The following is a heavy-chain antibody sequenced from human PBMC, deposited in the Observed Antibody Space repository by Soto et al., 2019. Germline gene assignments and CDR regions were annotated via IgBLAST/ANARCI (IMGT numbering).Heavy chain of an antibody. Sequence: QVQLVQSGAEVKKPGSSVKVSCKASGGTFSSYAISWVRQAPGQGLEWMGGIIPIFGTANYAQKFQGRVTITADESTSTAYMELSSLRSEDTAVYYCARGGRGSSWCGDYYYGMDVWGQGTTVTVSS. CDR3: ARGGRGSSWCGDYYYGMDV. J-gene: IGHJ6*02. CDR2: IIPIFGTA. CDR1: GGTFSSYA. D-gene: IGHD6-13*01. V-gene: IGHV1-69*12.